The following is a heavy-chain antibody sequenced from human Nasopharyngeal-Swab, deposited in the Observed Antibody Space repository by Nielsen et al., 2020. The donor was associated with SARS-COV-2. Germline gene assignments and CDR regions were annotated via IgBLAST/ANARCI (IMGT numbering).Heavy chain of an antibody. D-gene: IGHD4-23*01. Sequence: GGSLRLSCKGSGYSFTSYWIGWVRQMPGKGLEWMGIIYPGDSDTRYSPSFQGQVTISADKSISTAYLQWSSLKASDTAMYYCARHETGDYGGLRVYYYGMDVWGQGTTVTVSS. CDR1: GYSFTSYW. CDR3: ARHETGDYGGLRVYYYGMDV. CDR2: IYPGDSDT. J-gene: IGHJ6*02. V-gene: IGHV5-51*01.